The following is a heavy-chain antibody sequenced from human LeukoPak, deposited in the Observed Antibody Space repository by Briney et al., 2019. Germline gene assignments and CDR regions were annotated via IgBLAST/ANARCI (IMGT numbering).Heavy chain of an antibody. D-gene: IGHD6-19*01. V-gene: IGHV3-48*03. Sequence: GGSLRLSCAASGFSFSSYEMNWVRQAPGKGLEWVSYISSSGSTKYYADSVKGRFTISRDNAKNSPYLQMNSLRAEDTAVYYCARDLVGSGWYGADWGQGTLVTVSS. CDR3: ARDLVGSGWYGAD. CDR1: GFSFSSYE. CDR2: ISSSGSTK. J-gene: IGHJ4*02.